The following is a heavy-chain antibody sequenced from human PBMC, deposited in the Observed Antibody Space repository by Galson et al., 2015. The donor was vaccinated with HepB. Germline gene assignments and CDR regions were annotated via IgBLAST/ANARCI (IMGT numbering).Heavy chain of an antibody. J-gene: IGHJ4*02. V-gene: IGHV3-15*01. CDR2: IKSKTDGGTT. Sequence: LRLSCAASGFTFSNAWMSWVRQAPGKGLEWVGRIKSKTDGGTTDYAAPVKGRFTISRDDSKNTLYLQMNSLKTEDTAVYYCTTLKLRFLEWLPYFDYWGQGTLVTVSS. CDR3: TTLKLRFLEWLPYFDY. CDR1: GFTFSNAW. D-gene: IGHD3-3*01.